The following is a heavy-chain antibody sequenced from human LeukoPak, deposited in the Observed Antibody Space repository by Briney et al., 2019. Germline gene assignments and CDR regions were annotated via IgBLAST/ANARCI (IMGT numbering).Heavy chain of an antibody. CDR2: IYISGNT. D-gene: IGHD3-3*01. CDR1: GVSIRSYY. Sequence: PSETLSLTCNVSGVSIRSYYWSWIRQPAGGGLEWIGRIYISGNTNYNPSLKSRVTMSLDTSKNQFSLNLTSVTAADTAVYYCARTTSFSTQYYFDYWGQGTLVTVSS. V-gene: IGHV4-4*07. J-gene: IGHJ4*02. CDR3: ARTTSFSTQYYFDY.